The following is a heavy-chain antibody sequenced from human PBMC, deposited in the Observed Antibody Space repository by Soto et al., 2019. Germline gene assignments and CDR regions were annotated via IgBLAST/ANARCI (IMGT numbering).Heavy chain of an antibody. CDR1: GYTFTSYG. J-gene: IGHJ4*02. D-gene: IGHD3-10*01. CDR2: ISAYNGNT. Sequence: QVQLVQSGAEVKKPGASVKVSCKASGYTFTSYGISWVRQAPGQGLEWMGWISAYNGNTNYAQKLQGRVTMTTDTSTSTAYMELRSLRSDVTAVYYCARVIGSGSYYSPPLPDYWGQGTLVTVSS. CDR3: ARVIGSGSYYSPPLPDY. V-gene: IGHV1-18*01.